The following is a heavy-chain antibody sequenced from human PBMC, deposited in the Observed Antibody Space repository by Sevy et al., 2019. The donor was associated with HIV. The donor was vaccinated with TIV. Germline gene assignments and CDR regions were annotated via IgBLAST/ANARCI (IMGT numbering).Heavy chain of an antibody. CDR1: GFTFGDYA. CDR2: IRRNSHEPYGGTT. Sequence: GGSLRLSCTSSGFTFGDYAMSWFRQAPGKGLEWVAFIRRNSHEPYGGTTEYAGSVKGRFTISRDESKSIAYLQMNSLKTEDTAVYYCTRALATADTPEYYFDYWGQGILVTVSS. V-gene: IGHV3-49*03. CDR3: TRALATADTPEYYFDY. J-gene: IGHJ4*02. D-gene: IGHD5-12*01.